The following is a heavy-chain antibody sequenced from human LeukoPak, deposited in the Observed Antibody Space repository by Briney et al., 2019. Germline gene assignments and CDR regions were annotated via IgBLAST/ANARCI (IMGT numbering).Heavy chain of an antibody. CDR2: ISPNSGDT. Sequence: ASVKVSCKASGYTFTGHYMHWVRQAPGQGLEWMGWISPNSGDTDYAQRFQGRVTMTRDTSISTAYMELSRLTSDDTAVYYCARAAIAVAGDYHYHYMDVWSKGTTVTVSS. V-gene: IGHV1-2*02. CDR1: GYTFTGHY. D-gene: IGHD6-19*01. J-gene: IGHJ6*03. CDR3: ARAAIAVAGDYHYHYMDV.